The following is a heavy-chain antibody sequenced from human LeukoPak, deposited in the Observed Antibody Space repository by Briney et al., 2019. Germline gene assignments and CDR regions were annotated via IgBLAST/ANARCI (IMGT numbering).Heavy chain of an antibody. J-gene: IGHJ3*02. CDR2: VNNDGSST. CDR3: AKEGLLKMGAFDI. Sequence: GGSLRLSCATSGFTFTSYWMHWVRQVPGKGLVWVSRVNNDGSSTIYADSVKGRFTISRDNSKNTLYLQMNGLRAEDTAVYYCAKEGLLKMGAFDIWGQGTMVTVSS. D-gene: IGHD2-8*01. V-gene: IGHV3-74*01. CDR1: GFTFTSYW.